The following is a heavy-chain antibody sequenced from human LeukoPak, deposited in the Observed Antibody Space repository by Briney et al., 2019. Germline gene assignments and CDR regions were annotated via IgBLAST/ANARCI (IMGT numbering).Heavy chain of an antibody. CDR2: IYYSGST. CDR3: ASSHSSSWGFEYYGMDV. J-gene: IGHJ6*02. D-gene: IGHD6-13*01. Sequence: PSETLSLTCTVSGGSISSYYWSWLRQPPGKGLEWIGYIYYSGSTNYNPSLKSRVTISVDTSKNQFSLKLSSVTAADTAVYYCASSHSSSWGFEYYGMDVWGQGTTVTVSS. CDR1: GGSISSYY. V-gene: IGHV4-59*01.